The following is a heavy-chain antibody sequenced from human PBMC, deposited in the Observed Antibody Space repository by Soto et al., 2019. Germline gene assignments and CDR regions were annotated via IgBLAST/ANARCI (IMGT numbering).Heavy chain of an antibody. Sequence: QVQLVESGGGVVQPGRSLRLSCAASGFTFSSYAMHLVRQAPGKGLEWVAVISYDGSDKYYADSVKGRFTISRDNSKTTLNLQMNSLRADDTAVYYCAKALGELSPESYDYWGQGTLITVSS. D-gene: IGHD3-16*02. J-gene: IGHJ4*02. CDR1: GFTFSSYA. V-gene: IGHV3-30*18. CDR3: AKALGELSPESYDY. CDR2: ISYDGSDK.